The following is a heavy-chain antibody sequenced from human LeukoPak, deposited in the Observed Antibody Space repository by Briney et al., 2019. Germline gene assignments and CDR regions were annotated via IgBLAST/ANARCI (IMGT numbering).Heavy chain of an antibody. D-gene: IGHD1-26*01. V-gene: IGHV3-48*03. J-gene: IGHJ4*02. CDR2: ISRSGDTI. CDR1: KFTFSSYE. Sequence: GGSLRLSCATSKFTFSSYEMNWVRQAPGKGLEWVSYISRSGDTIYDADSVKGRLTISRDNAKNSLYLQMNSLRAEDTAVYYCARGTWSGSYQYFDYWGQGTLVTVSS. CDR3: ARGTWSGSYQYFDY.